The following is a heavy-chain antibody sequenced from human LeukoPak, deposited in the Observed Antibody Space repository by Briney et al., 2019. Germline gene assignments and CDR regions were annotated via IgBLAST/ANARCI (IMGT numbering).Heavy chain of an antibody. J-gene: IGHJ4*02. CDR2: IRYDGSNK. D-gene: IGHD3-10*01. V-gene: IGHV3-30*02. CDR3: AKDHGMVRVVDY. Sequence: PGGTLRLSCAASGFTFSSYRMHWLRQAPGKGLEGVAFIRYDGSNKYYADSVKGRFTISRDNSKNKLYLQMNSLRAEDTAVYYCAKDHGMVRVVDYWGQGTLVTVSS. CDR1: GFTFSSYR.